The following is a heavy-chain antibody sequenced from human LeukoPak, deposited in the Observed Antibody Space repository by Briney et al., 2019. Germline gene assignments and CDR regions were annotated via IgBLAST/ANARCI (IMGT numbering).Heavy chain of an antibody. CDR3: ARDEGRAVWPATHYYYGMDV. Sequence: GGSLRLSCAASGFTFSSYAMSWVRQAPGKGLEWVAVISYDGSNKYYADSVKGRFTISRDNSKNTLYLQMNSLRAEDTAVYYCARDEGRAVWPATHYYYGMDVWGQGTTVTVSS. V-gene: IGHV3-30-3*01. CDR1: GFTFSSYA. D-gene: IGHD2-8*01. J-gene: IGHJ6*02. CDR2: ISYDGSNK.